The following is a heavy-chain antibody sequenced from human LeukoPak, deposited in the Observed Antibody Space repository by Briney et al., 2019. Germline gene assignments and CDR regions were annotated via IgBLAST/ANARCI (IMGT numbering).Heavy chain of an antibody. V-gene: IGHV4-34*01. CDR1: GGSFSGYY. CDR2: INHSGSN. D-gene: IGHD4-11*01. CDR3: ARAEINDYSRY. J-gene: IGHJ4*02. Sequence: SETLSLTCAVYGGSFSGYYWSWIRQPPGKGLEWIGEINHSGSNNYNPSLKSRVTISVDTSKNQFSLKLTSVTAADTAVYYCARAEINDYSRYWGQGIPVIVSS.